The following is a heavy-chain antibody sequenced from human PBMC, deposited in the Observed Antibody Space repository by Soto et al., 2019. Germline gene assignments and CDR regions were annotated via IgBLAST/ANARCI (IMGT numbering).Heavy chain of an antibody. V-gene: IGHV4-34*01. CDR2: INHSGST. CDR1: GGSFSGYY. Sequence: SETLSLTCAVYGGSFSGYYWSWIRQPPGKGLEWIGEINHSGSTNYNPSLKSRVTISVDTSKNQFSLKLSSVTAADTAVYYCARDTMVRGGIITYYFYGMDVWGQGTTVTVSS. CDR3: ARDTMVRGGIITYYFYGMDV. J-gene: IGHJ6*02. D-gene: IGHD3-10*01.